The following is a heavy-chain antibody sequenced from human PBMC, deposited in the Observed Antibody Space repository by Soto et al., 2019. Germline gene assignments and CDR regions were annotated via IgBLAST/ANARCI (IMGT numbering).Heavy chain of an antibody. CDR1: GFTFSIYS. Sequence: EVHLVESGGDLVQRGGSLRLSCAASGFTFSIYSVNWVRQAPGKGLEWFSYITSDTKTIKYADSVKGRFTISRDNAKNSVYLQMNSLRDEDTAVYYCARSVEGHFDYWGQGTVVTVSS. V-gene: IGHV3-48*02. D-gene: IGHD6-19*01. CDR3: ARSVEGHFDY. J-gene: IGHJ4*02. CDR2: ITSDTKTI.